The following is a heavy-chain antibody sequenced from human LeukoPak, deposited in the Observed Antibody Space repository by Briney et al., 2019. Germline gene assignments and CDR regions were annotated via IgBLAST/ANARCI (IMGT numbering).Heavy chain of an antibody. J-gene: IGHJ4*02. V-gene: IGHV3-23*01. D-gene: IGHD3-10*01. CDR1: GFTFSSYA. CDR3: ARDTNYYGSGPHDY. Sequence: GGSLRLSCAASGFTFSSYAMSWVRQAPGKGLEWVSAISGSGGSTYYADSVKGRFTISRDNSKNTLYLQMNSLRAEDTAVYYCARDTNYYGSGPHDYWGQGTLVTVSS. CDR2: ISGSGGST.